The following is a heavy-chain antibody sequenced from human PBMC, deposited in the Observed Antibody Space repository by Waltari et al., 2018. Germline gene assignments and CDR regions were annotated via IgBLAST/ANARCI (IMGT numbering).Heavy chain of an antibody. Sequence: QVQLQESGPGLVKPSETLSLTCAVSGYSISSGYYWGWIRQPPGKGLEWIGSIYHRGSTYYNPSLKSRVTISVDTSKNQFSLKLSSVTAADTAVYYCARLHYGDYGGYWGQGTLVTVSS. CDR3: ARLHYGDYGGY. V-gene: IGHV4-38-2*01. CDR1: GYSISSGYY. J-gene: IGHJ4*02. CDR2: IYHRGST. D-gene: IGHD4-17*01.